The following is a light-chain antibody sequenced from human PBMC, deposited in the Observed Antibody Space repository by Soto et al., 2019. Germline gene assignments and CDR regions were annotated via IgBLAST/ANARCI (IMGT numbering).Light chain of an antibody. CDR2: DVS. Sequence: QSVLTQPASVSGSPGQSITISCTGTISDVGGYNYVSWYQQHPGDAPKLIVYDVSNRPSGVSHRFSGSKSGNTASLTISGLQAEDEADYYCNSYRSTSTRYVFGTGTKLTVL. V-gene: IGLV2-14*01. CDR3: NSYRSTSTRYV. J-gene: IGLJ1*01. CDR1: ISDVGGYNY.